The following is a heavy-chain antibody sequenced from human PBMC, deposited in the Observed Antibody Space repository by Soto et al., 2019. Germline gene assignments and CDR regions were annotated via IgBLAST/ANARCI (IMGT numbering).Heavy chain of an antibody. CDR3: ARAISGYVT. V-gene: IGHV1-3*01. Sequence: QVQLVQSGAAIKKPGASVKLSCKTSGINYNTYAIHWVRQAPGQGLEWMGWINAGNGDTRYSQNFQGRVTLTRDTSASTVYMDLDSLKSEDTGVYYCARAISGYVTWGQGTLVTVSS. CDR2: INAGNGDT. J-gene: IGHJ4*02. CDR1: GINYNTYA. D-gene: IGHD5-12*01.